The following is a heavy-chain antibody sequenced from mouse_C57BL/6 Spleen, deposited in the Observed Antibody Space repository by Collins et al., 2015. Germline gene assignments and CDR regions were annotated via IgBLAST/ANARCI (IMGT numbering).Heavy chain of an antibody. CDR2: INPYNDGT. D-gene: IGHD1-1*01. V-gene: IGHV1-14*01. CDR1: GYTFTSYV. Sequence: EVQLQQSGPELVKPGASVKMSCKASGYTFTSYVMHWVKQKPGQGLEWIGYINPYNDGTKYNEKFKGKATLTSDKSSSTAYMELSSLTSEDSAVYYCARCPFITTVVASPLFDYWGQGTTLTVSS. J-gene: IGHJ2*01. CDR3: ARCPFITTVVASPLFDY.